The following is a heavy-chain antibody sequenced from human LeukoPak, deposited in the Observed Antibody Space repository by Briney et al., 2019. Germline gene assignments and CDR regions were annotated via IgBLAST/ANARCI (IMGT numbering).Heavy chain of an antibody. Sequence: GGSLRLSCAASGFAFSSYAMSWVRQAPGKGLEWVSAINGNGGSTYYADSVKGRFTVSRGNSKNTLYLQMNSLRAEDTAVYYCAKGGVVHAFDIWGQGTMVTVSS. CDR3: AKGGVVHAFDI. CDR2: INGNGGST. V-gene: IGHV3-23*01. CDR1: GFAFSSYA. J-gene: IGHJ3*02. D-gene: IGHD2-15*01.